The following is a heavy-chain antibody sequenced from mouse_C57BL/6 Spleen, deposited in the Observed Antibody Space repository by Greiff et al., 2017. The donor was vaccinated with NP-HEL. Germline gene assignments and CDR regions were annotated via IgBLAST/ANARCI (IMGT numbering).Heavy chain of an antibody. CDR2: IYPSDSET. V-gene: IGHV1-61*01. J-gene: IGHJ4*01. CDR1: GYTFTSYW. Sequence: VQLQQPGAELVRPGSSVKLSCKASGYTFTSYWMDWVKQRPGQGLEWIGNIYPSDSETHYNQKFKDKATLTVDKSSSTAYMQLSSLTSEDSAVYYCASGPRGAMDYWGQGTSVTVSS. CDR3: ASGPRGAMDY.